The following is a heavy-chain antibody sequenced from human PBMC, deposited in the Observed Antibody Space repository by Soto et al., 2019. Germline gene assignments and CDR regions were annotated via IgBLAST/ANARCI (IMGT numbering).Heavy chain of an antibody. J-gene: IGHJ4*02. D-gene: IGHD6-6*01. CDR3: ARHRSSSIAARPLDY. Sequence: SETLSLTCTVSGGSISSYYWSWIRQPPGKGLEWIGNIYYSGSTNYTPSLKSRVTISVDTSKNQFSLKLSSVTAADTAVYYCARHRSSSIAARPLDYWGQGTLVTVSS. V-gene: IGHV4-59*08. CDR2: IYYSGST. CDR1: GGSISSYY.